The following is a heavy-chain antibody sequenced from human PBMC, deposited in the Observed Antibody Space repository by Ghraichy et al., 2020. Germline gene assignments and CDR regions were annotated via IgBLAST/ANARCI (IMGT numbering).Heavy chain of an antibody. Sequence: SETLSLTCAVYGGSFSGYYWSWIRQPPGKGLEWIGEINHSGSTNYNPSLKSRVTISVDTSKNQFSLKLSSVTAADTAVYYCARGIKQQLVRAWPYFDYWGQGTLVTVSS. D-gene: IGHD6-13*01. CDR3: ARGIKQQLVRAWPYFDY. CDR2: INHSGST. V-gene: IGHV4-34*01. CDR1: GGSFSGYY. J-gene: IGHJ4*02.